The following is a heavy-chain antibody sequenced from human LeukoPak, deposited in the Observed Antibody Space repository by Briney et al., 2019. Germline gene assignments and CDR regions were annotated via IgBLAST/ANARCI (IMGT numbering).Heavy chain of an antibody. V-gene: IGHV3-15*01. J-gene: IGHJ4*02. CDR2: IKSKTDGETT. Sequence: GGSLRLSCAASGFSFSNAWMSWVRQAPGKGLEWVGHIKSKTDGETTDYAAPVKGRFTISRDDSKNTLYLQMNSLKTENTAVYYCTTRPWAFDYWGQGTLVTVSS. CDR1: GFSFSNAW. D-gene: IGHD3-16*01. CDR3: TTRPWAFDY.